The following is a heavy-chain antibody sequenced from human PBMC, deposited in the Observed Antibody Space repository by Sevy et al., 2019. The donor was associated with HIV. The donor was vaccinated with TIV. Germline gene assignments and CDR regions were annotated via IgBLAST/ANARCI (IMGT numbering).Heavy chain of an antibody. J-gene: IGHJ4*02. Sequence: GSLRLSCAASGFAVSSNYMSWVRQAPGKGLEWVSVIYAGGSTYYADSVKGRFTISRDNSKNTVYLQMNSPRAEDTAVYYCARDHYDSLWGSYWYYFDYWGQGTLVTVSS. V-gene: IGHV3-53*01. CDR1: GFAVSSNY. D-gene: IGHD3-16*01. CDR3: ARDHYDSLWGSYWYYFDY. CDR2: IYAGGST.